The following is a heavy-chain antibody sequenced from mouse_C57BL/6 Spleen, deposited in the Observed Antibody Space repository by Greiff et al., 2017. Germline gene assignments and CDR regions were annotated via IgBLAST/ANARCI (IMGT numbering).Heavy chain of an antibody. CDR2: INPSSGYT. CDR1: GYTFTSYT. D-gene: IGHD1-1*01. Sequence: VMLVESGAELARPGASVKMSCKASGYTFTSYTMHWVKQRPGQGLEWIGYINPSSGYTKYNQKFKDKATLTADKSSSTAYMQLSSLTSEDSAVYYCARNYYGSSYAMDYWGQGTSVTVSS. CDR3: ARNYYGSSYAMDY. V-gene: IGHV1-4*01. J-gene: IGHJ4*01.